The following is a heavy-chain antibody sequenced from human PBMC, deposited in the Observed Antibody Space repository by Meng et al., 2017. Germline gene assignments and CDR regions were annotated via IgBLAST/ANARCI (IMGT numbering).Heavy chain of an antibody. Sequence: QGQLGQAGAEVKKPGSSVKVSCKASGGTFSSYAISWVRQAPGQGLEWMGGIIPIFGTANYAQKFQGRVTITADESTSTAYMELGSLRSEDTAVYYCARDDYSNYLPFDYWGQGTLVTVSS. V-gene: IGHV1-69*01. CDR3: ARDDYSNYLPFDY. D-gene: IGHD4-11*01. J-gene: IGHJ4*02. CDR1: GGTFSSYA. CDR2: IIPIFGTA.